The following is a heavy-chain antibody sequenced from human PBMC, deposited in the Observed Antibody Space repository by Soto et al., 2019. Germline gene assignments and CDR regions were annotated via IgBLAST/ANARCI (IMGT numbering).Heavy chain of an antibody. D-gene: IGHD3-22*01. V-gene: IGHV1-2*04. J-gene: IGHJ6*02. CDR2: INPNSGGT. CDR3: ARVKAYDSSGYSPDAGMDV. Sequence: ASVKVSCKASGYTFTGYYMHWVRQAPGQGLEWMGWINPNSGGTNYAQKFQGWVTMTRDTSISTAYMELSRLRSDYTAVDYCARVKAYDSSGYSPDAGMDVWGQGTTVTVS. CDR1: GYTFTGYY.